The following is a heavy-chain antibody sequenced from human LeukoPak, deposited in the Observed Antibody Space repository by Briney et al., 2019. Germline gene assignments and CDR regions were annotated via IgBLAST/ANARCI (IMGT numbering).Heavy chain of an antibody. V-gene: IGHV1-46*01. CDR3: ARDFPVDTAMVYFDY. Sequence: GASVKVSCKASGYTFTRYYMHWVRQAPGQGLEWMGIINPSGGSTSYAQKFQGRVTMTRDTSTSTVYMELSSLRSEDTAVYYCARDFPVDTAMVYFDYWGQGTLVTVSS. CDR1: GYTFTRYY. CDR2: INPSGGST. D-gene: IGHD5-18*01. J-gene: IGHJ4*02.